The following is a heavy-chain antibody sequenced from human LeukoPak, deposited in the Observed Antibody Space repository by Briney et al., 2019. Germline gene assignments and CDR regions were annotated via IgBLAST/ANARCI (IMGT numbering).Heavy chain of an antibody. CDR1: GFTFSSYS. CDR3: ARDGVSGYDSSGYMDV. CDR2: ISSSSSYI. D-gene: IGHD5-12*01. V-gene: IGHV3-21*01. J-gene: IGHJ6*03. Sequence: GGSLRLSCAASGFTFSSYSMNWVRQAPGKGLEWVSSISSSSSYIYYADSVKGRFTISRDNAKNSLYLQMNSLRAEDTAVYYCARDGVSGYDSSGYMDVWGKGTTVTVSS.